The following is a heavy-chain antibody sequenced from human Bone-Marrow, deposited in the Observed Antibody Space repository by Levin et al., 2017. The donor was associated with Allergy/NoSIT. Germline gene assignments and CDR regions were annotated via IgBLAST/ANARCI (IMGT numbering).Heavy chain of an antibody. CDR2: INPNRGNT. V-gene: IGHV1-8*01. CDR1: GYTFINYD. Sequence: GESLKVSCKASGYTFINYDLSWVRQAAGQRLEWMGWINPNRGNTGYPQKFQGRVSMTINTSISTAYMELRSLTSDDTAVYYCARGLMRRGGWSEALPNWFDPWGQGTLVTVSS. J-gene: IGHJ5*02. CDR3: ARGLMRRGGWSEALPNWFDP. D-gene: IGHD6-19*01.